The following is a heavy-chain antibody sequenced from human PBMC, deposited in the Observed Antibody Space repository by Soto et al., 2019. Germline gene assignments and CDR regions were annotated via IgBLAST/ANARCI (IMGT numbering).Heavy chain of an antibody. CDR3: AGGDDRYKSCY. CDR2: VYYSGGT. CDR1: LGSVSNADHY. Sequence: QVQLQESGPGLVKPSETLSLTCTVSLGSVSNADHYWSWIRQPPGKGLEWIAYVYYSGGTNYNPPLKSRVTISIDRSKNQYAQKLNSVTAADTAVYYCAGGDDRYKSCYWGQGVLVTVSS. J-gene: IGHJ4*02. V-gene: IGHV4-61*08. D-gene: IGHD3-22*01.